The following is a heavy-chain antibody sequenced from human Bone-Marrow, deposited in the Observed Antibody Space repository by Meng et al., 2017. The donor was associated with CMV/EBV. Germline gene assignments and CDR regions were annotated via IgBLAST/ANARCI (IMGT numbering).Heavy chain of an antibody. J-gene: IGHJ5*02. CDR1: EYTFTGYY. CDR2: INPNSGGT. D-gene: IGHD3-10*01. CDR3: ARLEDGSGWFDP. V-gene: IGHV1-2*02. Sequence: ASVKVSCKASEYTFTGYYMHWVRQAPGQGLEWMGWINPNSGGTNYAQKFQGRVTMTRDTSISTAYMELSRLRSDDTAVYYCARLEDGSGWFDPWGQGTLVTVSS.